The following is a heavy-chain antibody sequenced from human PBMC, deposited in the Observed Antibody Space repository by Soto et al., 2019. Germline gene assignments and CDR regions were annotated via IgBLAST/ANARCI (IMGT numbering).Heavy chain of an antibody. CDR3: ARGFSIRGSYRGQFFDY. J-gene: IGHJ4*02. CDR1: GFTLSSYI. V-gene: IGHV3-23*01. Sequence: GGSLRLSCAASGFTLSSYIMSWARQTPGKGPEWVSAINSGGGATTYADSVKGRFTISRDNSKNTLYLQMNSLRAEDTAVYYCARGFSIRGSYRGQFFDYWGQGTLVTVSS. CDR2: INSGGGAT. D-gene: IGHD3-16*02.